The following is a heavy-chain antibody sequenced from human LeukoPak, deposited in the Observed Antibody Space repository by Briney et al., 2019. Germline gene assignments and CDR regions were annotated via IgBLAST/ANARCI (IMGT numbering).Heavy chain of an antibody. D-gene: IGHD7-27*01. V-gene: IGHV4-61*02. Sequence: SQTLSLTCTVSGGSISSGSDYWSWIRQPAGKGLEWIGRIYTSGSTNYNPSLKSRVTISVDTSKNQFSLKLSSVTAADTAVYYCARVNWGSYNWFDPWGQGTLVTVSS. CDR3: ARVNWGSYNWFDP. CDR2: IYTSGST. CDR1: GGSISSGSDY. J-gene: IGHJ5*02.